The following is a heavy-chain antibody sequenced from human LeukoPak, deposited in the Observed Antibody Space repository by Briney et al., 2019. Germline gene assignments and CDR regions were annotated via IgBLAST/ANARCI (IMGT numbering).Heavy chain of an antibody. CDR2: IYYSGST. V-gene: IGHV4-59*01. D-gene: IGHD2-21*01. CDR1: GGSISGFY. J-gene: IGHJ4*02. Sequence: SETLSLTCTVSGGSISGFYWSWIRQPPGKGLEWIGYIYYSGSTNYSPSLKSRVTISVDTSKNQFSLRLSSVTAADTAVYYCARGVVIAPQTFDYWGQGTLVTVSS. CDR3: ARGVVIAPQTFDY.